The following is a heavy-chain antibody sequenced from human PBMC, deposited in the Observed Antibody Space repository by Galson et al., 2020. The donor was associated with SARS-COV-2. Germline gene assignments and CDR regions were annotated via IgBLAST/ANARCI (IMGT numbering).Heavy chain of an antibody. CDR1: GVSISTSSHY. V-gene: IGHV4-39*01. CDR2: LYYTGSA. CDR3: ARRSRVVTALRDWYFDL. J-gene: IGHJ2*01. D-gene: IGHD2-21*02. Sequence: PSETLSLTCTVSGVSISTSSHYWDWIRQPPGKGLEWIGTLYYTGSASYNPSLRRRVTISVDTSKNQFSLRLSSVTAADTAVYYCARRSRVVTALRDWYFDLWGRGILVTVSS.